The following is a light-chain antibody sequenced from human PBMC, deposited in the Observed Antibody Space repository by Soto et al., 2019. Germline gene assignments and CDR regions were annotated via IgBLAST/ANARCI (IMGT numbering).Light chain of an antibody. CDR3: QQYNNWPPIT. CDR2: GAS. J-gene: IGKJ5*01. Sequence: EIVMTQSPATLSAFPGERATLSCRASQSVSSNLAWYQQKPGQAPRLLIYGASTRATGIPARFSGSGSGTEFTLTISSLQSEDFAAYYCQQYNNWPPITFGQGTRLEIK. V-gene: IGKV3-15*01. CDR1: QSVSSN.